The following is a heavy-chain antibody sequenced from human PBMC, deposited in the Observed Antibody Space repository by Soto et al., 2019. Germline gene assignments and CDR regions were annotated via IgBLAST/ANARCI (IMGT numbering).Heavy chain of an antibody. V-gene: IGHV3-30*03. CDR3: AGGQYYFDY. D-gene: IGHD2-15*01. Sequence: QVQLVESGGGVVQPGRPLRLSCAASGFPFSSYGMHWVRQAPGKGLDWVALISYDGTNQYYANSVKGRFTVSRDNSKNTLYLHMSSLRAEDTAVYYCAGGQYYFDYCGQGTLVSVSS. CDR1: GFPFSSYG. J-gene: IGHJ4*02. CDR2: ISYDGTNQ.